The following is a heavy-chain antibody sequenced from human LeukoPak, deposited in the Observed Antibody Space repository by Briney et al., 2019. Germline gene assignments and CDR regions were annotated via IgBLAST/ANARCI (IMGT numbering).Heavy chain of an antibody. CDR3: AKQGSSWSLNSFDY. CDR2: IRYDGSNK. D-gene: IGHD6-13*01. J-gene: IGHJ4*02. V-gene: IGHV3-30*02. Sequence: TGGSLRLSCAASGFTFSSYGMHWVRRAPGKGLEWVAFIRYDGSNKYYADSVKGRFTISRDNSKNTLYLQMNSLSAEDTAVYFCAKQGSSWSLNSFDYWGQGTMVTVSS. CDR1: GFTFSSYG.